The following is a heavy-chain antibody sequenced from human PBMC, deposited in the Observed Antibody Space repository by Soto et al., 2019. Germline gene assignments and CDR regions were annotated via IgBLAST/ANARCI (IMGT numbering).Heavy chain of an antibody. V-gene: IGHV5-51*01. D-gene: IGHD3-16*01. CDR1: GYTFRSHW. J-gene: IGHJ4*02. CDR2: IYPGDSDT. CDR3: ARNADGGYYFDF. Sequence: GESLKISCQGSGYTFRSHWIGWVRQMPGRGLEWMGIIYPGDSDTRYSPSFEGQVTISADMSINTTYVQWSSLKTSDTAIYYCARNADGGYYFDFWGQGTLVTVSS.